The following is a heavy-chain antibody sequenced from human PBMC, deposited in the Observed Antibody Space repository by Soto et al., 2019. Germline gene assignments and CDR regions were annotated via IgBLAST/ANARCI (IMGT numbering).Heavy chain of an antibody. J-gene: IGHJ6*01. CDR3: XXXXXXAVIXYYYGMDV. Sequence: SLRLSCAASGFTFSSYGMHWVRQAPGKGLEWVAVISYDGSNKYYADSVKGRFTISRDNSKNTLYLQMNSLRAEDTAVYYYXXXXXXAVIXYYYGMDVWGQGTTVTVSS. D-gene: IGHD2-21*01. V-gene: IGHV3-30*03. CDR2: ISYDGSNK. CDR1: GFTFSSYG.